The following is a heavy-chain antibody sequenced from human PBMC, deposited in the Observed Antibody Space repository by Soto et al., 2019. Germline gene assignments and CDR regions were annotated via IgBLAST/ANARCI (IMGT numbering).Heavy chain of an antibody. CDR3: VRGVITPVHQGADDAFDV. D-gene: IGHD2-21*01. J-gene: IGHJ3*01. CDR2: IFYSGTA. V-gene: IGHV4-30-4*01. CDR1: GGSISSGNHF. Sequence: QVQLQEAGPGLVKPSQTLSLTCIVSGGSISSGNHFWSWIRQPPGKGLEWIGYIFYSGTAYYNSSLKSRVSISVDTSKNQFSLNLSSVTAADTAMYYCVRGVITPVHQGADDAFDVWGQGTMVTVSS.